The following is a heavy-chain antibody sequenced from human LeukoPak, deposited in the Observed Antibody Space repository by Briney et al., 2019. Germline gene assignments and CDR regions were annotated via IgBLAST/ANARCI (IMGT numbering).Heavy chain of an antibody. CDR2: IDYSGST. Sequence: SETLSLTCTVSGGSISSGEYCWSWLRQPPGKGLEWIANIDYSGSTYYNPSLKRRVTISVDSSKNQSSLKLSSVTAADTVVYYCARYARMDPYWFDPWGQGTLVTVSS. J-gene: IGHJ5*02. CDR1: GGSISSGEYC. CDR3: ARYARMDPYWFDP. V-gene: IGHV4-30-4*01. D-gene: IGHD2-15*01.